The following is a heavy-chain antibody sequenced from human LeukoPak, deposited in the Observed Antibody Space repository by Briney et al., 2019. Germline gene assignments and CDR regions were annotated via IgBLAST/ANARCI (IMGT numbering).Heavy chain of an antibody. CDR2: IYYSGST. Sequence: PPETLSLTCTVSGGSISSYYWSWIRQPPGKGLEWIGYIYYSGSTNYNPSLKSRVTISVDTSKNQFYLKLSSLTAADTAVYYCARRDDSSGYHKIFDYWGPGTLVTVSS. J-gene: IGHJ4*02. CDR1: GGSISSYY. V-gene: IGHV4-59*08. CDR3: ARRDDSSGYHKIFDY. D-gene: IGHD3-22*01.